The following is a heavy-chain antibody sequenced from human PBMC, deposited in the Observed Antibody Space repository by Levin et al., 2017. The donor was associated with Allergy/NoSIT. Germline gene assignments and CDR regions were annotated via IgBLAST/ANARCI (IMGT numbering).Heavy chain of an antibody. J-gene: IGHJ4*02. CDR1: GFIFSDYY. CDR2: ISTSGSYT. V-gene: IGHV3-11*05. CDR3: ASDYYGSGSYYFFDY. Sequence: PGGSLRLSCAASGFIFSDYYMSWIRQAPGKGLEWVSYISTSGSYTNYADSVKGRFTISRDNAKNSLYLQMNSLRAEDTAVYYCASDYYGSGSYYFFDYWGQGTLVTVSA. D-gene: IGHD3-10*01.